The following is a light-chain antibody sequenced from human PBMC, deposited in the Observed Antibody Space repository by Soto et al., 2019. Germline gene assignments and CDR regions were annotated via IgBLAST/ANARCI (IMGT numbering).Light chain of an antibody. Sequence: IQLTQPPSSLSASVGDRVTITCRASQGISSNLAWYQQKPGKAPKVLINAASTLQSGVPSRFSGSGSGTDFTFTISSLQPEDIATYYCQQYDNLPLTFGGGTKVDIK. CDR1: QGISSN. J-gene: IGKJ4*01. V-gene: IGKV1-9*01. CDR2: AAS. CDR3: QQYDNLPLT.